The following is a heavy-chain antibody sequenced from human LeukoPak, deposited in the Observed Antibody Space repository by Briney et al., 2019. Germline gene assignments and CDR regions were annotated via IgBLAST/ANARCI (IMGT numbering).Heavy chain of an antibody. D-gene: IGHD6-19*01. CDR1: GYSFTNYW. CDR3: ARRESSGSIDH. Sequence: GEPLKISCKGSGYSFTNYWIGWVRQVPGKGLEWMGIIYPFDSDTRYGPSFQGQVTISADKSISTAYLQSSSLKASDTAMYYCARRESSGSIDHWGQGTLVTVSS. J-gene: IGHJ4*02. CDR2: IYPFDSDT. V-gene: IGHV5-51*01.